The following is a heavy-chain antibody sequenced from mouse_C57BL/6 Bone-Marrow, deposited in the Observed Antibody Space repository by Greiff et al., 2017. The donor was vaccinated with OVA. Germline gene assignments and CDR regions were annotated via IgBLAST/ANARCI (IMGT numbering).Heavy chain of an antibody. D-gene: IGHD4-1*01. CDR2: IDPNSGGT. Sequence: VQLQQPGAEPVKPGAPVKLFCKASGYTFTSYRMHRVKQRPGRGPEWIGRIDPNSGGTKYNEKVKSKGTLTVDKPSSTAYLQLSILTAEDSAVYYGAGRLTGTWYYFDYWGQGTTLTVSS. J-gene: IGHJ2*01. CDR1: GYTFTSYR. V-gene: IGHV1-72*01. CDR3: AGRLTGTWYYFDY.